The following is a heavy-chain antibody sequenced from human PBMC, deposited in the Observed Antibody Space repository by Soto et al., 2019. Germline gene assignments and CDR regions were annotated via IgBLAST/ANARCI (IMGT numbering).Heavy chain of an antibody. Sequence: SVKVSCKASGGTFSSYAISWVRQAPGQGLEWMGGIIPIFGTANYAQKFQGRVTITADKSTSTAYMELSSLRSEDTAVYDCARDGGIVVVTANYYYYGMDVWGQGTTVTVSS. V-gene: IGHV1-69*06. J-gene: IGHJ6*02. CDR2: IIPIFGTA. D-gene: IGHD2-21*02. CDR1: GGTFSSYA. CDR3: ARDGGIVVVTANYYYYGMDV.